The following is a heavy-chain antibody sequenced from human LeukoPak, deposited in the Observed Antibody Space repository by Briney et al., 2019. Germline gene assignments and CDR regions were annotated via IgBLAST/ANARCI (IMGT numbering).Heavy chain of an antibody. D-gene: IGHD5-18*01. V-gene: IGHV4-59*01. CDR1: GGSISSYY. CDR2: IYYSGST. Sequence: TETLSLTCTVSGGSISSYYWSWIRQPPGKGLEWIGYIYYSGSTNYNPSLKSRVTISVDTSKNQFSLELSSVTAADTAVYYCARVTITAMVTAAHYYMDVWGKGTTVTVSS. J-gene: IGHJ6*03. CDR3: ARVTITAMVTAAHYYMDV.